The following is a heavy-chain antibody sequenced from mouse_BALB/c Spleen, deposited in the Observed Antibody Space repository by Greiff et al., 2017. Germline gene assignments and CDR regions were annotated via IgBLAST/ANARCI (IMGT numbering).Heavy chain of an antibody. J-gene: IGHJ4*01. V-gene: IGHV1S137*01. CDR3: ARDGYDGDYYAMDY. Sequence: VQLQESGAELVRPGVSVKISCKGSGYTFTDYAMHWVKQSHAKSLEWIGVISTYYGDASYNQKFKGKATMTVDKSSSTAYMELARLTSEDSAIYYCARDGYDGDYYAMDYWGQGTSVTVSS. D-gene: IGHD2-2*01. CDR1: GYTFTDYA. CDR2: ISTYYGDA.